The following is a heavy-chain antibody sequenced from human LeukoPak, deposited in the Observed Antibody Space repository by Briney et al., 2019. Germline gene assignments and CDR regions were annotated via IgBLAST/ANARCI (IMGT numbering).Heavy chain of an antibody. CDR1: GFTFRSYY. J-gene: IGHJ3*02. D-gene: IGHD2-21*01. Sequence: GGSLRLSCAASGFTFRSYYRHWVRQAPGKGLVWVSRINGDGSDTNHADSVKGPFTISRDNARNTLYLQMSRLRAEATAVECCARAVVMGGIDIGGHGTMVTAS. V-gene: IGHV3-74*01. CDR2: INGDGSDT. CDR3: ARAVVMGGIDI.